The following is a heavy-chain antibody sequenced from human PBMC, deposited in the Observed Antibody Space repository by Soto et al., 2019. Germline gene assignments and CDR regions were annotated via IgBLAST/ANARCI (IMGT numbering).Heavy chain of an antibody. Sequence: VASVKVSCKASGGTFSNYGISWVRQAPGQSLEWMGWINGGTGQTKHSHRFQDRVSITRDTSASTAYMELSSLRSEDTAVYYCARGKGMEENYYYYGLDIWGQGTTVTVSS. CDR1: GGTFSNYG. CDR3: ARGKGMEENYYYYGLDI. V-gene: IGHV1-3*01. CDR2: INGGTGQT. J-gene: IGHJ6*02. D-gene: IGHD1-1*01.